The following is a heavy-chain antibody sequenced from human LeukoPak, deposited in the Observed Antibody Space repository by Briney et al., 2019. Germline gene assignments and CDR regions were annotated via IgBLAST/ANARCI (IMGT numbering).Heavy chain of an antibody. D-gene: IGHD4-17*01. Sequence: SETLSLTCTVSGGSVSSTGYYWSWIRQPPGKGLEWIGHVYYSGSTNYNPSLKSRVTISLDTSKNQFSLKLSSVTAADTAVYYCASPSTVTTRSRGMDVWGQGTTVTVSS. CDR1: GGSVSSTGYY. J-gene: IGHJ6*02. CDR3: ASPSTVTTRSRGMDV. CDR2: VYYSGST. V-gene: IGHV4-61*08.